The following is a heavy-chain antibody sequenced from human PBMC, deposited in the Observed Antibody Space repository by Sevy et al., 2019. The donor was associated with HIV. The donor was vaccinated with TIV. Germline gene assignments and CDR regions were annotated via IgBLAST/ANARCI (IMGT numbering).Heavy chain of an antibody. CDR3: ARDRCTITSCHEGNWFDP. V-gene: IGHV3-21*01. CDR2: ISGLSSYI. Sequence: GGSLRLSCAASGFTFSSYSMNWVRQTPGKGLEWVSSISGLSSYIYYADSVKGRFTISRDNAKNSLYLQMNSLRPEDTAVYYCARDRCTITSCHEGNWFDPWGQGTLVTVSS. D-gene: IGHD2-2*01. J-gene: IGHJ5*02. CDR1: GFTFSSYS.